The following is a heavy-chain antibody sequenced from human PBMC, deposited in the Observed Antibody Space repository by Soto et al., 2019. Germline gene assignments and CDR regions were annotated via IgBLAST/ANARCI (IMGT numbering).Heavy chain of an antibody. CDR2: IFPRLGTT. CDR1: GGAFNNYP. J-gene: IGHJ4*02. V-gene: IGHV1-69*13. Sequence: GASVKASCKASGGAFNNYPISWVRQAPGQGLEWMGGIFPRLGTTTYAQKEQGRVSMTADESTSTVYMELSGLRSEDTAIYYCAIDACCCGGDCYSLVYWGQGTLVTVSS. D-gene: IGHD2-21*02. CDR3: AIDACCCGGDCYSLVY.